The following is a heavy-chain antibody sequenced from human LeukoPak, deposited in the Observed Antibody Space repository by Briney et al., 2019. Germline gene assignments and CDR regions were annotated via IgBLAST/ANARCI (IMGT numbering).Heavy chain of an antibody. D-gene: IGHD3-22*01. V-gene: IGHV4-59*01. CDR2: IYYSGST. CDR1: GGSISSYY. J-gene: IGHJ4*02. CDR3: ARDIGYYYDSSGYYGRIFDY. Sequence: PSETLSLTCTVSGGSISSYYWSWIRQPPGKGLEWIGYIYYSGSTNYNPSLKSRVTISVDTSKNKFSLELSSVTAADTAVYYCARDIGYYYDSSGYYGRIFDYWGQGTLVTVSS.